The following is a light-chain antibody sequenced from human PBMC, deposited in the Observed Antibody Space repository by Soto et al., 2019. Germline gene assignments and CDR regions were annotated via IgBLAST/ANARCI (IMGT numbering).Light chain of an antibody. CDR1: QSLLHSNGYNY. CDR2: LGS. J-gene: IGKJ1*01. V-gene: IGKV2-28*01. Sequence: IVMTQSTLSLPVTPGEPASISCRSSQSLLHSNGYNYLVWYLQKPGQSPHLLIYLGSYRASGVPDRFSGSGSGTDFTLKISRVEAEDVGVYYCMQALQTPRTFGLGTKVDIK. CDR3: MQALQTPRT.